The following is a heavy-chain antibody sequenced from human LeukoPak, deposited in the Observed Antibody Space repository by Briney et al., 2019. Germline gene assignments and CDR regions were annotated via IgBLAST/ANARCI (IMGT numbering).Heavy chain of an antibody. V-gene: IGHV4-38-2*02. Sequence: SETLSLTCTVSGYSISSGYYWGWIRQPPGKGLEWIGTIYHSGRTYYNPSLKSRVTISVDTSKNQFSLKLSSVTAADPAVYYCARGQPRLSWFDPWGQGTLVTVSS. CDR3: ARGQPRLSWFDP. CDR1: GYSISSGYY. D-gene: IGHD6-19*01. CDR2: IYHSGRT. J-gene: IGHJ5*02.